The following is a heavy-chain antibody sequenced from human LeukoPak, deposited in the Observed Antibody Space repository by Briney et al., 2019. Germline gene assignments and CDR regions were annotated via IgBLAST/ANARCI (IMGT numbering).Heavy chain of an antibody. V-gene: IGHV4-34*01. D-gene: IGHD3-10*01. CDR2: INHSGST. J-gene: IGHJ4*02. CDR3: ARIHLKKYGSGKGAFDY. CDR1: GGSFSGYY. Sequence: SETLSLTCAVYGGSFSGYYWSWIRQPPGKGLEWIGEINHSGSTNYNPSLKSRVTISVDTSKNQFSLKLSSVTAADTAVYYCARIHLKKYGSGKGAFDYWGQGTLVTVSS.